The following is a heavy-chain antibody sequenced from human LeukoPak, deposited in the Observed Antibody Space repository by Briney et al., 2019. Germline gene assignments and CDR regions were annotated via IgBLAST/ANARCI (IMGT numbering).Heavy chain of an antibody. CDR2: IQHDGRDQ. CDR3: AKDLSGTLWASYYYDSSFDS. V-gene: IGHV3-7*03. Sequence: GGSLRLSCAASGVTFSSDWMSWLRQAPGRGLEWVGNIQHDGRDQYYEDSVKGGFTISRDNSKNTLYLQMNSLRAEDPAVYSCAKDLSGTLWASYYYDSSFDSWGQGPLVTVSS. J-gene: IGHJ4*02. CDR1: GVTFSSDW. D-gene: IGHD3-22*01.